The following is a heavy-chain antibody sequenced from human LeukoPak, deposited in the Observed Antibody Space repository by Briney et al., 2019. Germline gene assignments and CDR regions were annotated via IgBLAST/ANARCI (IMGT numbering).Heavy chain of an antibody. CDR3: ARGSAAFDI. Sequence: SETLSLTCAVYGGSFSGYYWSWIRQPPGKGLEWIGEINHSGSTNYNPSLKSRVTILVDTSKNQFSLKLSSVTAADTAVYYCARGSAAFDIWGQGTMVTVSS. CDR1: GGSFSGYY. J-gene: IGHJ3*02. CDR2: INHSGST. V-gene: IGHV4-34*01.